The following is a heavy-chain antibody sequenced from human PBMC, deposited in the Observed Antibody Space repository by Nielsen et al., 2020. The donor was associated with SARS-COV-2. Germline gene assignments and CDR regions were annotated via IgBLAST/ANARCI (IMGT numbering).Heavy chain of an antibody. V-gene: IGHV5-10-1*01. D-gene: IGHD1-26*01. CDR3: ARVATRVGAIDFDY. Sequence: KVSCKGSGYSFTSYWISWVRQMPGKGLEWMGRIDPSDSYTNYSPSFQGHVTISADKSISTAYLQWSSLKASDTAMYYCARVATRVGAIDFDYWGQGILVTVSS. J-gene: IGHJ4*02. CDR2: IDPSDSYT. CDR1: GYSFTSYW.